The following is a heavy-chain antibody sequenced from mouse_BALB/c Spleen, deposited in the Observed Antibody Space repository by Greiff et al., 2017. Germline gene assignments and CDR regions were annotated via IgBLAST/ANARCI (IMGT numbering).Heavy chain of an antibody. CDR2: INPGSGGT. D-gene: IGHD1-1*01. J-gene: IGHJ1*01. V-gene: IGHV1-54*01. CDR1: GYAFTNYL. Sequence: QVQLQQSGAELVRPGTSVKVSCKASGYAFTNYLIEWVKQRPGQGLEWIGVINPGSGGTNYNEKFKGKATLTADKSSSTAYMQLSSLTSDDSAVYFCAKESLVLRRYFDVWGAGTTVTVSA. CDR3: AKESLVLRRYFDV.